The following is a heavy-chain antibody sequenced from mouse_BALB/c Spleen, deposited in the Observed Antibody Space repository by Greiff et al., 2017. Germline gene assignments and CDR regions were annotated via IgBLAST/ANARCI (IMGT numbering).Heavy chain of an antibody. CDR3: ARSDWLRREEYAMDY. D-gene: IGHD2-2*01. CDR2: IHYSGST. Sequence: EVQLQQSGPDLVKPSQSLSLTCTVTGYSFTSGYSWYWIRQFPGNKLEWMGYIHYSGSTNYTPSLESRISIPRDTSKNQFFLQLNSVTTEDTATYYCARSDWLRREEYAMDYWGQGTSVTGSS. CDR1: GYSFTSGYS. V-gene: IGHV3-1*02. J-gene: IGHJ4*01.